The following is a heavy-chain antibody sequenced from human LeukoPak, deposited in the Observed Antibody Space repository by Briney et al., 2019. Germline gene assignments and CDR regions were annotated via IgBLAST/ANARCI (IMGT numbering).Heavy chain of an antibody. CDR3: ARRGVPPAYPQYYYFDY. CDR1: GFTFSDDY. D-gene: IGHD2-2*01. V-gene: IGHV3-72*01. Sequence: PGGSLRLSCVASGFTFSDDYMDWVRQAPGKGLEWVGRTRNKANSYTTEYAASVKGRFTISRDDSKNSLYLQMSSLRAEDTAVYYCARRGVPPAYPQYYYFDYWGQGTLVTVSS. CDR2: TRNKANSYTT. J-gene: IGHJ4*02.